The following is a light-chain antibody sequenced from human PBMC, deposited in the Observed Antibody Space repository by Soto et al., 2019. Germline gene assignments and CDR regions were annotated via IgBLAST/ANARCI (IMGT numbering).Light chain of an antibody. J-gene: IGKJ1*01. CDR3: QQYYSYPHT. CDR2: AAS. Sequence: AIRMTQSPSSFSASTGDRVTITCRASQGISSYLAWYQQKPGKAPKLLIYAASTLQSGVPSRFSGSGSATEFTLTISCLQSEDFATYYCQQYYSYPHTFGQGTKVEIK. V-gene: IGKV1-8*01. CDR1: QGISSY.